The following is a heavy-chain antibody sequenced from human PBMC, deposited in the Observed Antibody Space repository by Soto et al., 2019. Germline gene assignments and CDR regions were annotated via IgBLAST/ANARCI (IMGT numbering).Heavy chain of an antibody. J-gene: IGHJ4*02. CDR1: DGSISSSTYY. CDR2: IHYSGST. D-gene: IGHD6-13*01. V-gene: IGHV4-39*01. CDR3: ARFPSPSGSNWYVAY. Sequence: QLQLQESGPGLVNPSETLSLTCTVFDGSISSSTYYWGWIRQPPEEGLEWIGNIHYSGSTYYNPSLKCRVTIAADKSKNRVSLKLSSVTAADTAVYYCARFPSPSGSNWYVAYWGQGTLVSVSS.